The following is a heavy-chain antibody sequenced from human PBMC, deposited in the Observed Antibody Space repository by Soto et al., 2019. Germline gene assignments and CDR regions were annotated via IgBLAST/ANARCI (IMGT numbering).Heavy chain of an antibody. CDR2: IYYRGNT. D-gene: IGHD6-19*01. Sequence: SETLSLTCGVSGGSISSGTWWGWIRQPPGKGLEWIGMIYYRGNTHYNPSLKSRVTMSIDTSKNQFSLKVSSVTAADTAAYYCARPAGQDAVAGDYWGQGTLVTVSS. CDR1: GGSISSGTW. CDR3: ARPAGQDAVAGDY. V-gene: IGHV4-39*01. J-gene: IGHJ4*02.